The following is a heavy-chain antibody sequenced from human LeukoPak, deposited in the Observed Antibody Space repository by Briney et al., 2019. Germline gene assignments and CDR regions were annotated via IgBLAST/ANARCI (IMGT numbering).Heavy chain of an antibody. D-gene: IGHD3-16*02. J-gene: IGHJ4*02. CDR1: GFTFSSYS. V-gene: IGHV3-21*01. CDR3: AREEIDYVWGSYRYYSDY. Sequence: KTGGSLRLSCAASGFTFSSYSMNWVRQAPGKGLEWVSSISSSSSYIYYADSVKGRFTISRDNAKNSLYLQMNSLRAEDTAVYYCAREEIDYVWGSYRYYSDYWGQGTLVTVSS. CDR2: ISSSSSYI.